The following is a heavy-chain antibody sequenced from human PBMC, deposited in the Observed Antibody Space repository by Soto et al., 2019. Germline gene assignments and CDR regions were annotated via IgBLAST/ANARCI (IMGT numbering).Heavy chain of an antibody. J-gene: IGHJ4*02. CDR1: GFTFSSYA. CDR2: ISGSGGST. Sequence: GGSLRLSCAASGFTFSSYAMSCVRQAPGKGLEWVSAISGSGGSTYYADSVKGRFTISRDNSKNTLYLQMNSLRAEDTAVYYCAKDHDFWSGYYTALTAYDYWGQGTLVTVSS. CDR3: AKDHDFWSGYYTALTAYDY. V-gene: IGHV3-23*01. D-gene: IGHD3-3*01.